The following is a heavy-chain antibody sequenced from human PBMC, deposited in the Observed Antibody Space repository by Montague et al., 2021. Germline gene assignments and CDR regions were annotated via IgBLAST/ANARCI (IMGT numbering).Heavy chain of an antibody. CDR1: GDSINGWY. V-gene: IGHV4-59*01. D-gene: IGHD3-22*01. CDR3: ARQGFYESGGFFI. J-gene: IGHJ4*02. Sequence: SETLSLTCSVSGDSINGWYWSWIRQPPGKGLEWIGFVFYSGATSYNPSLKSRVTMSADTSKNQVSLKVNSVTAADTAVYYCARQGFYESGGFFIWGLGTLVTVSS. CDR2: VFYSGAT.